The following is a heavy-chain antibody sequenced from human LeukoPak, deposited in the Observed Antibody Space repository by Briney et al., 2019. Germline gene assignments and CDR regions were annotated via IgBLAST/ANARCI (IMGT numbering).Heavy chain of an antibody. Sequence: PGGSLRLSCAASGFTFSDYYMSWIRQAPGKGLEWASYISSSSSYTNYAVSVKGRFTISRDNAKNSLYLQMDSLRAEDTAVYYCARDRSVDGTVWGQGTLVTVSS. J-gene: IGHJ4*02. CDR3: ARDRSVDGTV. V-gene: IGHV3-11*06. D-gene: IGHD6-19*01. CDR1: GFTFSDYY. CDR2: ISSSSSYT.